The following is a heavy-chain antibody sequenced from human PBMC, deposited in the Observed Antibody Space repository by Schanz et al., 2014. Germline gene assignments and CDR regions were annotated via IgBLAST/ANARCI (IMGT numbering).Heavy chain of an antibody. D-gene: IGHD3-22*01. CDR3: ARGTRERLLLRSWQFAFDI. Sequence: QIQLVQSGPEVKKPGATVKVSCTASGFNFNNYDINWVRQATGQGLEWMGWMNPKTGNTDHAQKFQGRVSMTWDTSTSTAYLDLSRLRSEDTGVYYCARGTRERLLLRSWQFAFDIWGQGTMVTVSS. CDR1: GFNFNNYD. CDR2: MNPKTGNT. V-gene: IGHV1-8*01. J-gene: IGHJ3*02.